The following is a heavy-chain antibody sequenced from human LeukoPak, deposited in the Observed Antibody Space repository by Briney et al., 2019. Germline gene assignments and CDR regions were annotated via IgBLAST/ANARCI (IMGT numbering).Heavy chain of an antibody. D-gene: IGHD3-9*01. Sequence: ASVKVSCKASGYTFTSYDINWVRQATGQGLEWMGWMNPNSGSTGYAQKFQGRVTMTRNTSISTAYMELSSLRSEDTAVYYCARGGVLNYDILTGYYSNWFDPWGQGTLVTVSS. V-gene: IGHV1-8*01. CDR2: MNPNSGST. CDR3: ARGGVLNYDILTGYYSNWFDP. J-gene: IGHJ5*02. CDR1: GYTFTSYD.